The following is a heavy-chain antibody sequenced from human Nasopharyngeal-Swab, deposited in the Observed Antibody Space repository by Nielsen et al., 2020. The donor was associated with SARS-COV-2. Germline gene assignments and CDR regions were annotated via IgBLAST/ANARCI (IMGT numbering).Heavy chain of an antibody. D-gene: IGHD6-6*01. V-gene: IGHV1-69*13. CDR1: GGTLTTYS. CDR2: IFPLYGSV. J-gene: IGHJ4*02. Sequence: SSVKVSCQTSGGTLTTYSIAWVRQSPGQWLEWMGIIFPLYGSVDYAQRFQGRVTITADESTNTAHMELSSLRSEDTAMYYCARGIEYSSSSWFEYWGQGTLVTVSS. CDR3: ARGIEYSSSSWFEY.